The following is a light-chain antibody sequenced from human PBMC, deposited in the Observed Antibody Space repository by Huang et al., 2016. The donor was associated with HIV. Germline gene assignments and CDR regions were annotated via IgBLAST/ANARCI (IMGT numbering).Light chain of an antibody. J-gene: IGKJ4*01. CDR2: GAS. CDR1: QGIANY. Sequence: DIQMTQSPSSLSASVGDRVTITCRASQGIANYLAWSQQKPGKVPNLLIYGASSLQSGVPLRFSGSGSGTLCTLSINGLQPEDVATYYCQVYNSGLPLTFGGGTKVEIK. V-gene: IGKV1-27*01. CDR3: QVYNSGLPLT.